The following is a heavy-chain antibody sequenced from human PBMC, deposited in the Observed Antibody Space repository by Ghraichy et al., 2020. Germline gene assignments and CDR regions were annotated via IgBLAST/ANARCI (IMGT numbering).Heavy chain of an antibody. J-gene: IGHJ4*02. CDR2: ITSPSNTI. Sequence: VSSITSPSNTIYYADSVKCRFTISRDTAKNSLFLQMNSLRDEDTAVYYGARDSSTFSYWGQGPLFTV. V-gene: IGHV3-48*02. CDR3: ARDSSTFSY. D-gene: IGHD2-2*01.